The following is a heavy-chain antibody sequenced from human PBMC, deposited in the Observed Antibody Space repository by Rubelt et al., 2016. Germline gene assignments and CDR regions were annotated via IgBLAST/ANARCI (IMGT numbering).Heavy chain of an antibody. CDR2: INHSGST. J-gene: IGHJ6*02. V-gene: IGHV4-34*01. Sequence: QVQLQQWGAGLLKPSETLSLTCAVYGGSFSGYYWSWIRQPPGKGLEWIGEINHSGSTNYNPSLKSRVTISVDPSKTQFSLKLSSVTAADTAVYYCARGRRGSSSWLGRDYYGMDVWGQGTTVTVSS. CDR1: GGSFSGYY. D-gene: IGHD6-13*01. CDR3: ARGRRGSSSWLGRDYYGMDV.